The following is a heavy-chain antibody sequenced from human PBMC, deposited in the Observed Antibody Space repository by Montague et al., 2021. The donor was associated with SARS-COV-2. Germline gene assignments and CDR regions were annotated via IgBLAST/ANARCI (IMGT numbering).Heavy chain of an antibody. CDR1: GGSISSYY. CDR3: ARVFPRWLQFDPYFDY. Sequence: SETLSLTCTVSGGSISSYYWSWIRQPPGKGLEWIGYIYYSGSTNYNHSLKSRVTISVDTSKNQFSLNLSSVTAADTAVYYCARVFPRWLQFDPYFDYWGQGTLVTVSS. D-gene: IGHD5-24*01. J-gene: IGHJ4*02. CDR2: IYYSGST. V-gene: IGHV4-59*01.